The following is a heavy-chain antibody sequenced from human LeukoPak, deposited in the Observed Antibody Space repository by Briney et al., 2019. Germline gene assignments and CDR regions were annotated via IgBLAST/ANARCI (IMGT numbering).Heavy chain of an antibody. D-gene: IGHD5-18*01. CDR2: ISGSGDGT. J-gene: IGHJ4*02. CDR3: AKAGEQQWLRMHFDN. CDR1: AFTFNNYA. V-gene: IGHV3-23*01. Sequence: SGGSLRLSCAASAFTFNNYAMNWVRQAPGKGLEWVSVISGSGDGTYYADSVKGRFTISRDNSKNTLHLQMKSLRAEDTAVYYCAKAGEQQWLRMHFDNWGQGTLVTVSS.